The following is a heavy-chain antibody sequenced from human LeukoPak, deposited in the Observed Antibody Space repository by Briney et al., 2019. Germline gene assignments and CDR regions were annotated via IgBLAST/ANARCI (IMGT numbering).Heavy chain of an antibody. Sequence: GASVKVSRKASGGTFSSYAISWVRQAPGQGLEWMGWISAYNGNTNYAQKLQGRVTMTTDTSTSTAYMELRSLRSDDTAVYYCASTAVAGQGWFDPWGQGTLVTVSS. V-gene: IGHV1-18*01. D-gene: IGHD6-19*01. CDR1: GGTFSSYA. CDR2: ISAYNGNT. CDR3: ASTAVAGQGWFDP. J-gene: IGHJ5*02.